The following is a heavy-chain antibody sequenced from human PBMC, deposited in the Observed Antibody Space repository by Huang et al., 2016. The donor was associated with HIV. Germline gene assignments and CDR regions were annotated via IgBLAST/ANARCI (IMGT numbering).Heavy chain of an antibody. CDR1: GGSFSGYY. J-gene: IGHJ3*02. CDR2: INHSGST. Sequence: QVQLQQWGAGLLKPSETLSLTCAVYGGSFSGYYWSWIRQPPGKGLEWLGEINHSGSTNYNPSLKSRVTISVDTSKTQFCRRLNSVTAADTAVYYCARGPDYYDSSGREAFDIWGQGTMVTVSS. D-gene: IGHD3-22*01. V-gene: IGHV4-34*01. CDR3: ARGPDYYDSSGREAFDI.